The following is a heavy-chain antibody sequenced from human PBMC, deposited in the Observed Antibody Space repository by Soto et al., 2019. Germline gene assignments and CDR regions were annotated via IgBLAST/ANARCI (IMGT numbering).Heavy chain of an antibody. CDR3: ARHLSGVVVAAAYYYYYGMDV. CDR1: GFTFSRYA. J-gene: IGHJ6*02. D-gene: IGHD2-15*01. V-gene: IGHV3-23*01. Sequence: EVQLLESGGGLVQPGGSLRLSCAASGFTFSRYAMSWVRQAPGKGLEWVSAISGSGDSTYYADSVKGRFTISRDNSKKTLYLQTNSLRAEDTAVYYCARHLSGVVVAAAYYYYYGMDVWGQGTTVTVSS. CDR2: ISGSGDST.